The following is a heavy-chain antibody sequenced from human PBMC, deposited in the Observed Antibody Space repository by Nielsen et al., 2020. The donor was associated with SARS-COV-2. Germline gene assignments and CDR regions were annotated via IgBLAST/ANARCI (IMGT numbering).Heavy chain of an antibody. D-gene: IGHD1-26*01. CDR2: IYWDDDK. CDR1: GFSLTTDGVG. CDR3: ARIEVGATGVAESD. J-gene: IGHJ4*02. Sequence: SGPTLVKPTQTLTLTCSFSGFSLTTDGVGVGWIRQPPGKALEWLALIYWDDDKRYSPSLKTRLTITKDTSKNQVVLTMTNMDPVDTATYYCARIEVGATGVAESDWGQGTLVTVSS. V-gene: IGHV2-5*02.